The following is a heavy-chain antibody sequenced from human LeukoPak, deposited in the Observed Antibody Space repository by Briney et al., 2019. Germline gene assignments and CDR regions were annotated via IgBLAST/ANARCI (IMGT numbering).Heavy chain of an antibody. V-gene: IGHV1-2*02. Sequence: ASLKVSCKASGYTFTGYYMHCVRQAPGQGLEWMGWINPNSGGTNYAQKFQGRVTMTRDTSISTAYMEVSRLRSDDTAVYYCARVQGSSIVGATNPDYWGQGTLVTVSS. CDR3: ARVQGSSIVGATNPDY. D-gene: IGHD1-26*01. CDR2: INPNSGGT. CDR1: GYTFTGYY. J-gene: IGHJ4*02.